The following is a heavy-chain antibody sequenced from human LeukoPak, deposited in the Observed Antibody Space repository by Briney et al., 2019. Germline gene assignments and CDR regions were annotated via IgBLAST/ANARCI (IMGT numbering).Heavy chain of an antibody. J-gene: IGHJ5*02. Sequence: PGGSLRLSCAASGFTFDDYAMHCVRQAPGKGLECVSGISWNSGSIGYADSVKGRFTISRDNAKNSLYLQMNSLRAEDTALYYCAKEGWSYWFDPWGQGTLVTVSS. CDR2: ISWNSGSI. CDR3: AKEGWSYWFDP. V-gene: IGHV3-9*01. CDR1: GFTFDDYA. D-gene: IGHD6-19*01.